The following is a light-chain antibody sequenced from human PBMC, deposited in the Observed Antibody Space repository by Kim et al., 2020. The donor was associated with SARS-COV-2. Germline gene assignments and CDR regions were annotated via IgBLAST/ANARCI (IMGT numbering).Light chain of an antibody. CDR2: GKN. J-gene: IGLJ3*02. CDR1: SLRSYY. CDR3: NSWDSNDNVV. V-gene: IGLV3-19*01. Sequence: SSELTQDPAVSVALGQTVRITCQGDSLRSYYATWYQQKPGQAPILVIYGKNNRPSGIPDRFAGSSSGNTASLTITETQAGDEADYYCNSWDSNDNVVFGGGTQLTVL.